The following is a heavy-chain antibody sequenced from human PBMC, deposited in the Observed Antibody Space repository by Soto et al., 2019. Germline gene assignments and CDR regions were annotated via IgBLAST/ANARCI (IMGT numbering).Heavy chain of an antibody. CDR3: VRGDGDYHDGNGYLGRN. J-gene: IGHJ4*02. V-gene: IGHV3-74*01. CDR1: GFTFRTYW. D-gene: IGHD3-22*01. Sequence: EVQLVESGGGLVQLGGSLRLSCEASGFTFRTYWMHWVRQAPGKGLVCVSRIKSDGSGTYYADSVEGRFTISRDNAQNTLYLQMNSLRAEDTAVYYCVRGDGDYHDGNGYLGRNWGQGSLVTVSS. CDR2: IKSDGSGT.